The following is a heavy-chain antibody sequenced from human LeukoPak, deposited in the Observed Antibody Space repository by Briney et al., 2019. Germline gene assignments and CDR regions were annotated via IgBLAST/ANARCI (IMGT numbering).Heavy chain of an antibody. V-gene: IGHV3-23*01. D-gene: IGHD6-13*01. J-gene: IGHJ5*02. CDR3: AKGSGYIGWFDP. CDR1: GFTFSSYA. CDR2: ISGSGGRT. Sequence: GGSLRLSCAASGFTFSSYAMGWVRQAPGKGLEWVSAISGSGGRTYYADSVKGRFTISRDNSKNTLYLQMNSLRAEDTAVYYCAKGSGYIGWFDPWGQGTLVTVSS.